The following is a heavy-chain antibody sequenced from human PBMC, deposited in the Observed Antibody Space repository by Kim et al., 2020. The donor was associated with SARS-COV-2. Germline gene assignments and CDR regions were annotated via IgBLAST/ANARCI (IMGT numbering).Heavy chain of an antibody. D-gene: IGHD2-2*02. Sequence: GESLKISCKGSGYSFTSYWISWVRQMPGKGLEWMGRIDPSDSYTNYSPSFQGHVTISADKSISTAYLQWSSLKASDTAMYYCARKLGDCSSTSCYNDYWGQGTLVTVSS. V-gene: IGHV5-10-1*01. CDR3: ARKLGDCSSTSCYNDY. CDR1: GYSFTSYW. CDR2: IDPSDSYT. J-gene: IGHJ4*02.